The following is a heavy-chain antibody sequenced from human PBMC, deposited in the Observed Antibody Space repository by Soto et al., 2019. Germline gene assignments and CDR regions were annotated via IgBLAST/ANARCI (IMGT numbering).Heavy chain of an antibody. CDR3: TTDLSSSGAYYYGMDV. Sequence: PGGSLRLSCAASGFTFSNAWMNWVRQAPGKGLEWVGRIKSKTDGGTTDYAAPVKGRFTISRDDSKNTLYLQMNSLKTEDTAVYYCTTDLSSSGAYYYGMDVWGQGTTVTVSS. D-gene: IGHD6-6*01. J-gene: IGHJ6*02. V-gene: IGHV3-15*07. CDR1: GFTFSNAW. CDR2: IKSKTDGGTT.